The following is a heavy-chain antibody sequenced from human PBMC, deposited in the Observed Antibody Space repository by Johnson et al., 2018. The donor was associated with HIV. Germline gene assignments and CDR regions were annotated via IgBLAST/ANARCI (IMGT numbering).Heavy chain of an antibody. CDR2: ISYDGSNK. V-gene: IGHV3-30-3*01. D-gene: IGHD2-8*02. CDR1: GFTFSSYA. Sequence: VQLVESGGGLVQPGGSLRLSCAASGFTFSSYAMHWVRQAPGKWLEWVAVISYDGSNKYYADSVKGRLSISRDNSKNTLYLQMNSLRAEDTAVYYCAKDMDGVLYWGLSAFDIWGQGTMVTVSS. CDR3: AKDMDGVLYWGLSAFDI. J-gene: IGHJ3*02.